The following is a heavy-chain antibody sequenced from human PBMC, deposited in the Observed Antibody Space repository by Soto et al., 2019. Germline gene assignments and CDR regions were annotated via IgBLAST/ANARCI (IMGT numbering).Heavy chain of an antibody. V-gene: IGHV1-8*01. J-gene: IGHJ6*02. CDR2: MNPNSGNT. D-gene: IGHD3-9*01. Sequence: ASVKVSCKASGYTFTSYDINWVRQATGQGLEWMGWMNPNSGNTGYAQKFQGRVTMTRNTSISTAYMELSSLRSEDTAVYYCARVRSTLLRYFDWLQDYYGMDVRGQGTKVTVSS. CDR3: ARVRSTLLRYFDWLQDYYGMDV. CDR1: GYTFTSYD.